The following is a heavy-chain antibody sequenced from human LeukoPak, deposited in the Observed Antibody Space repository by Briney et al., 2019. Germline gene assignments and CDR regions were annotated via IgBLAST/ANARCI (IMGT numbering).Heavy chain of an antibody. D-gene: IGHD3-22*01. CDR3: ARDKSSGYWFIDY. J-gene: IGHJ4*02. V-gene: IGHV3-74*01. Sequence: GGSLRLSCAASGFTFSSHWMHWVRQAPGKGLVWVSRINSDGSSTNNADAVKGRFTVSRDNAKNTLYLQVNSLRAEDTAVYYCARDKSSGYWFIDYWGQGTLVTVSS. CDR2: INSDGSST. CDR1: GFTFSSHW.